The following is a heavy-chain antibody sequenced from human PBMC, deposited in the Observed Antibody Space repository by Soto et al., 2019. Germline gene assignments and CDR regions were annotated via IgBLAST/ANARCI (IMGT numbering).Heavy chain of an antibody. D-gene: IGHD2-8*01. CDR2: TRNKANSYTT. CDR3: ASLSLMVYSNDAFDI. Sequence: GGSLRLSCAASGFTFSDHYMDWVRQAPGKGLEWVGRTRNKANSYTTEYAASVKGRFTISRDDSKNSLYLQMNSLKTEDTAVYYCASLSLMVYSNDAFDIWGQGTMVTVSS. CDR1: GFTFSDHY. V-gene: IGHV3-72*01. J-gene: IGHJ3*02.